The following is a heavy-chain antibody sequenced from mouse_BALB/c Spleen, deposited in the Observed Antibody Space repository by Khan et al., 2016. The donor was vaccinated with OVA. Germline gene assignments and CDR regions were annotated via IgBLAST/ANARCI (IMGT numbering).Heavy chain of an antibody. J-gene: IGHJ4*01. D-gene: IGHD1-1*01. Sequence: DLVKPGASVKLSCKASGYTFTSYWINWIKQRPGQGLEWIGRVSPGSGSPYYNEILKGKATVTVDNSSSTAYIQLNSLSSEDSAVYFCTRSNCSGNSFYAMDYWGQGTSVTVSS. CDR2: VSPGSGSP. CDR3: TRSNCSGNSFYAMDY. V-gene: IGHV1S41*01. CDR1: GYTFTSYW.